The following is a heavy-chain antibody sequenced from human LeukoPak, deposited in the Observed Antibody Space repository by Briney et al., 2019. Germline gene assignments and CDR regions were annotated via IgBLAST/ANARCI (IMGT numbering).Heavy chain of an antibody. Sequence: GRSLRLSCAASGFTFSSYAMHWVRQAPGKGLEWVAVISYDGSNKYYADSVKGRFTISRDNSKNTLYLQMNSLRAEDTAVYYCARGKHIVVVTAIRRRDAFDSWGQGTMVTVSS. D-gene: IGHD2-21*02. CDR3: ARGKHIVVVTAIRRRDAFDS. J-gene: IGHJ3*02. V-gene: IGHV3-30-3*01. CDR1: GFTFSSYA. CDR2: ISYDGSNK.